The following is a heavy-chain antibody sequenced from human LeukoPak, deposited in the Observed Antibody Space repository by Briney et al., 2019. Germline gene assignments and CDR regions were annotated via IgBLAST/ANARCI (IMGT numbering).Heavy chain of an antibody. J-gene: IGHJ4*02. Sequence: AGGSLRLSCAASGFILSTYVMSWVRQAPGKGLEWVSTISSSGGYTYFADSVKGRFTISRDNSKNTLYLQMNSLRAEDTAVYYCARSVSSRFTSPRRPYYFDSWGQGTLVTVSS. D-gene: IGHD2-2*01. V-gene: IGHV3-23*01. CDR2: ISSSGGYT. CDR1: GFILSTYV. CDR3: ARSVSSRFTSPRRPYYFDS.